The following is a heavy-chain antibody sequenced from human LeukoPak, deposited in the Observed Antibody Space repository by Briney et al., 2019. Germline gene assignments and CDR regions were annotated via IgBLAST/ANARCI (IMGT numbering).Heavy chain of an antibody. J-gene: IGHJ4*02. CDR3: ARDNVAVAGTVDY. Sequence: PGGSLRLSCAASGFTFSDYYMSWLRQAPGKGLEWVSYISSSGSTIYYADSVKGRFTISRDNAKNSLYLQMNSLRAEDTAVYYCARDNVAVAGTVDYWGQGTLVTVSS. D-gene: IGHD6-19*01. CDR1: GFTFSDYY. CDR2: ISSSGSTI. V-gene: IGHV3-11*04.